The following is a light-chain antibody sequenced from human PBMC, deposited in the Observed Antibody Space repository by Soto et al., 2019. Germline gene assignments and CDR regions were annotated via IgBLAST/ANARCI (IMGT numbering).Light chain of an antibody. CDR1: QSVSSS. J-gene: IGKJ4*01. CDR2: DAS. Sequence: EIVLIQSPATLSLSPGERATLSCRASQSVSSSLAWYQQNPGQAPRLLIFDASNRATGIPVRFSGSGSGTDFTLTISSLEPEDFTVYSCHQHSNWPLTFGGGTTVHTK. V-gene: IGKV3-11*01. CDR3: HQHSNWPLT.